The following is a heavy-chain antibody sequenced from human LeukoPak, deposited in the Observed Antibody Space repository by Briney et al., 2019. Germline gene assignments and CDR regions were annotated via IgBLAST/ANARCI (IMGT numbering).Heavy chain of an antibody. Sequence: SETLSLTCTVSGGSINDYYWSWIRQSPGKGLEWIGYIYYTGRTKYNPSVQSRVTISVDTSKNQFSLNLRSVTSADTAVYFCTRVSIHGDSDYWGQGTLVTVSS. J-gene: IGHJ4*02. V-gene: IGHV4-59*01. CDR3: TRVSIHGDSDY. CDR2: IYYTGRT. CDR1: GGSINDYY.